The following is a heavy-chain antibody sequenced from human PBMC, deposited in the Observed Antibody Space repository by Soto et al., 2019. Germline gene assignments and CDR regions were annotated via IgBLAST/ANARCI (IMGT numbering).Heavy chain of an antibody. D-gene: IGHD3-3*01. CDR2: IYYSGST. J-gene: IGHJ5*02. CDR3: ARLLRFLEPGGWFDP. Sequence: SETLSLTCTVSGGSISSSSYYWGWIRQPPGKGLEWIGSIYYSGSTYYNPSLKSRVTISVDTSKNQFSLKLSSVTAADTAVYYCARLLRFLEPGGWFDPWGQGTLVTVS. V-gene: IGHV4-39*01. CDR1: GGSISSSSYY.